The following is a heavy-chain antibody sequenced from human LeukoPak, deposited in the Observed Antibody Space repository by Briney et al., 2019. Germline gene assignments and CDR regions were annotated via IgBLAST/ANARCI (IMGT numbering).Heavy chain of an antibody. J-gene: IGHJ2*01. CDR2: IYHSGST. D-gene: IGHD4-17*01. CDR1: GGSISSSNW. V-gene: IGHV4-4*02. CDR3: ARANGDYWYFDL. Sequence: TSETLSLTCTVSGGSISSSNWWRWVRQPPGKGLEWIGEIYHSGSTNYNPSLKSRVTISVDKSKNQFSLKLSSVTAADTAVYYCARANGDYWYFDLWGRGTLVTVSS.